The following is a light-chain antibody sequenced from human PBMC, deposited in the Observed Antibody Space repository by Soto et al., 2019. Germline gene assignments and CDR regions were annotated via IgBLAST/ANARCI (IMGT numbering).Light chain of an antibody. J-gene: IGKJ2*01. Sequence: EIVMTQSPATLSVSPGERATLSCRASQSVSSNFAWYQQKPGQAPRLLIYGASTRVTGIPARFSGSGSGTEFTLTISILQSEDFAVYYCQQYNNWPYTFGQGTKLEIK. CDR3: QQYNNWPYT. V-gene: IGKV3-15*01. CDR2: GAS. CDR1: QSVSSN.